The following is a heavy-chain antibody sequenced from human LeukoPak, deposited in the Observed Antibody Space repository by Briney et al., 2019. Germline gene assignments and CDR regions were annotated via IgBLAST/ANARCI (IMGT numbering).Heavy chain of an antibody. Sequence: SETLSLTCTVSGGSISSYYWSWIRQPPGKGLEWIGYIYYSGSTNYNPSPKSRVTISVGTSKNQFSLKLSSVTAADTAVYYCARIITMVRGVFYYYGMDVWGQGTTVTVSS. V-gene: IGHV4-59*01. D-gene: IGHD3-10*01. J-gene: IGHJ6*02. CDR2: IYYSGST. CDR3: ARIITMVRGVFYYYGMDV. CDR1: GGSISSYY.